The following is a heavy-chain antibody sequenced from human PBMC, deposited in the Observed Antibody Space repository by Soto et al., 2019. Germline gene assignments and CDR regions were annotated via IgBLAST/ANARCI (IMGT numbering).Heavy chain of an antibody. CDR1: GFTFSSYA. CDR2: ISGSGGST. D-gene: IGHD2-15*01. CDR3: AKGYCSGGSCYVPQIYYYYAMDV. V-gene: IGHV3-23*01. J-gene: IGHJ6*02. Sequence: GGSLRLSCAASGFTFSSYAMSWVRQAPGKGLEWVSAISGSGGSTGYADSVKGRFTISRDNSKNTLYLQMNSLRAEDTAVYYCAKGYCSGGSCYVPQIYYYYAMDVWGQGTTVTVSS.